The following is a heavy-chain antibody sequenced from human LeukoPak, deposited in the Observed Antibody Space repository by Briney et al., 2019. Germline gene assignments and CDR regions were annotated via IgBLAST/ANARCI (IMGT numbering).Heavy chain of an antibody. J-gene: IGHJ4*02. Sequence: GGSLRLSCTASGFTLSSYEMSWIRQAPGKGLEWVSGISGSGSDGSTYYADSVKGRFTISRDNSKNTLYLQMNSLRAEDTAVYYCAKMGVLLWFGELLLEGYYFDYWGQGTLVTVSS. CDR1: GFTLSSYE. D-gene: IGHD3-10*01. CDR3: AKMGVLLWFGELLLEGYYFDY. CDR2: ISGSGSDGST. V-gene: IGHV3-23*01.